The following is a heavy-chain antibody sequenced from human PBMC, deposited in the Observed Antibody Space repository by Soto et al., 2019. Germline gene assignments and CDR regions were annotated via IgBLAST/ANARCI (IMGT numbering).Heavy chain of an antibody. CDR1: GFTFSSYD. CDR2: IGTAGDT. V-gene: IGHV3-13*01. Sequence: SGGSLRLSCAASGFTFSSYDMHWVRQATGKGLEWVSAIGTAGDTYYPGSVKGRFTISRENAKNSLYLQMNSLRAEDTAVYYCARGGKYSSSSFYYYYGMDVWGQETTVTVSS. CDR3: ARGGKYSSSSFYYYYGMDV. D-gene: IGHD6-6*01. J-gene: IGHJ6*02.